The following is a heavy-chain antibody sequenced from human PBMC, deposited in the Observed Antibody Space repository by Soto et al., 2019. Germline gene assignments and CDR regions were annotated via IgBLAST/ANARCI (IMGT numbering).Heavy chain of an antibody. J-gene: IGHJ6*02. V-gene: IGHV5-51*01. CDR3: ARHTNNLQYCVYALDV. Sequence: VESLKISCKGSGYTFTDDWIGLVRQLPGKGLKWMGIIYPGDSDTRYSPSFQGHVTITVDKSTSTAYLQWNTLKASDTAMYYCARHTNNLQYCVYALDVWGQGTTVTVSS. CDR2: IYPGDSDT. D-gene: IGHD2-2*01. CDR1: GYTFTDDW.